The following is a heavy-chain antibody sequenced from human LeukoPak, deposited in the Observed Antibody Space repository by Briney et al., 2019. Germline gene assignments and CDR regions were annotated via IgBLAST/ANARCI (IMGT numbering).Heavy chain of an antibody. Sequence: GESLKISCKGSGYSFTSYWIGWVRQMPGKGLGWMGIIYPGDSDTRYSPSFQGQVTISADKSISTAYLQWSSLKASDTAMYYCVRSSPRGYCSSTSCYFNWFDPWGQGTLVTVSS. CDR1: GYSFTSYW. CDR3: VRSSPRGYCSSTSCYFNWFDP. CDR2: IYPGDSDT. D-gene: IGHD2-2*01. J-gene: IGHJ5*02. V-gene: IGHV5-51*01.